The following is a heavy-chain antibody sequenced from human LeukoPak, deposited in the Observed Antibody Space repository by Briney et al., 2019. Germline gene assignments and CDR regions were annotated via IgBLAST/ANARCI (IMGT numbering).Heavy chain of an antibody. Sequence: GGSLRLSCAASGFTFSSYAMSWVRQAPGKGLEWVSAISGSGGSTYYADSVKGRFTIFRDNSKNTLYLQMNSLRAEDTAVYYCAQYPNYDFWSGPIDYWGQGTLVTVSS. CDR3: AQYPNYDFWSGPIDY. CDR2: ISGSGGST. D-gene: IGHD3-3*01. CDR1: GFTFSSYA. V-gene: IGHV3-23*01. J-gene: IGHJ4*02.